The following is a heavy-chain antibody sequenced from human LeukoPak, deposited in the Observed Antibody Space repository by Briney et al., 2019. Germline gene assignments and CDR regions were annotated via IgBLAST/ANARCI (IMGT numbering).Heavy chain of an antibody. CDR1: GFTFSNYW. D-gene: IGHD2/OR15-2a*01. CDR2: INSDGSST. CDR3: TVDTDYFKGLGFPRPALNDY. J-gene: IGHJ4*02. Sequence: GGSLRLSCVASGFTFSNYWMHWVRQAPGKGLMWVSRINSDGSSTTYADSVKGRFTISRDNARNTLFLQMNSLRAEDTAVYFCTVDTDYFKGLGFPRPALNDYWGQGTLVTVSS. V-gene: IGHV3-74*01.